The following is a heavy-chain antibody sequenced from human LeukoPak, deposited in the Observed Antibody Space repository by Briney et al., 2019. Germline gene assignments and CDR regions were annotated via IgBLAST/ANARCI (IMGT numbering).Heavy chain of an antibody. Sequence: GGSLRLSCAASGFTFSSYAMNWVRQAPGKGLEWVSYISSSSSTIYYADSVKGRFTISRDNAKNSLYLQMNSLRAEDTAVYYCARNKRGYSGYEDYWGQGTLVTVSS. CDR3: ARNKRGYSGYEDY. J-gene: IGHJ4*02. CDR2: ISSSSSTI. D-gene: IGHD5-12*01. CDR1: GFTFSSYA. V-gene: IGHV3-48*04.